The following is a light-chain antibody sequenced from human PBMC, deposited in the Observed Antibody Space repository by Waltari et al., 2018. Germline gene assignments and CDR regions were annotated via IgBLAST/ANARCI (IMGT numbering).Light chain of an antibody. CDR2: DVN. CDR1: NTDDGSHDL. J-gene: IGLJ1*01. CDR3: CSFAHRSTYV. Sequence: QSALTQPASVSGSPGQSPTICCTGTNTDDGSHDLVPWYQPHPSKAPKLIIYDVNKRPSGVPNRFSGSKSGNTASLTMSVLQAEDEADYYCCSFAHRSTYVFGTGTKVTVL. V-gene: IGLV2-23*02.